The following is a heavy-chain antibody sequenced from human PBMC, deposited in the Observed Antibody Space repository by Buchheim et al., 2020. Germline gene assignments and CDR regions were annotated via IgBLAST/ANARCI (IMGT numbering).Heavy chain of an antibody. J-gene: IGHJ4*02. Sequence: QVQLQQWGAGLLKPSETLSLTCAVYGRSFIGYYWSWIRQPPGKGLEWIGEINHSGSTTYNPSLKSRVTISIDTSRNQFSLKLSSVTAADTAVYYCAGDILTGYSDYWGQGTL. V-gene: IGHV4-34*01. CDR3: AGDILTGYSDY. CDR1: GRSFIGYY. D-gene: IGHD3-9*01. CDR2: INHSGST.